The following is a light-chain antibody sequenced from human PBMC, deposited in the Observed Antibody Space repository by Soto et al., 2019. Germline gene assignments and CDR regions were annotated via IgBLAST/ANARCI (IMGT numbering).Light chain of an antibody. V-gene: IGLV6-57*04. CDR2: EDN. Sequence: FMLTQPHSVSEAPGKTVNISCTRSSGSIASNYVQWYQQRPGSAPTTVIYEDNQRPSGVPDRFSGSIDSSSNSASLTISGLKTEDEADYYWQSYDSSNAVFGGGTQLTVL. J-gene: IGLJ7*01. CDR1: SGSIASNY. CDR3: QSYDSSNAV.